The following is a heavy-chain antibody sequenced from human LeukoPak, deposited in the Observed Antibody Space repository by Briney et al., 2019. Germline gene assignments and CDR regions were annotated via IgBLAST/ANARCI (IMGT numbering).Heavy chain of an antibody. CDR1: GFTFSSYS. D-gene: IGHD4-17*01. J-gene: IGHJ4*02. V-gene: IGHV3-48*02. Sequence: GGSLRLSCAASGFTFSSYSMNWVRQAPGKGLEWVSYISSSSSTIYYADPVKGRFTISRDNAKNSLYLQMNSLRDEDTAVYYCARDRGYGDLSYYFDYWGQGTLVTVSS. CDR3: ARDRGYGDLSYYFDY. CDR2: ISSSSSTI.